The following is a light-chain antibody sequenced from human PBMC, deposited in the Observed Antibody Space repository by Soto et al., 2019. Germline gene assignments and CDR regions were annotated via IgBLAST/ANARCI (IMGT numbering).Light chain of an antibody. CDR3: SSFTTTSTHV. J-gene: IGLJ1*01. CDR2: EVN. CDR1: SSDIGAYDY. V-gene: IGLV2-14*01. Sequence: QSALTQPASLSGSPGQSITISCTGTSSDIGAYDYVSWFQQHPGKDPKLRISEVNNRPSGVSNRFSGSKSGNTAYLTISGLQVEDEAEYFCSSFTTTSTHVFGAGTKVTVL.